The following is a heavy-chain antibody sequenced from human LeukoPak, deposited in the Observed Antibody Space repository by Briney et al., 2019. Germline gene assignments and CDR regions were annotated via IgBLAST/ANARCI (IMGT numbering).Heavy chain of an antibody. V-gene: IGHV3-7*05. Sequence: PGGSLRLSCAASGFTFSTYWMSWVRQAPGKGLEWVPNIKQDGSEKVYVDSVKGRFTISRDNAQNSLFLQMNALRAEDTAVYYCARDPYSSTWSYGMDVWGQGTTVTVSS. CDR3: ARDPYSSTWSYGMDV. J-gene: IGHJ6*02. CDR1: GFTFSTYW. CDR2: IKQDGSEK. D-gene: IGHD6-13*01.